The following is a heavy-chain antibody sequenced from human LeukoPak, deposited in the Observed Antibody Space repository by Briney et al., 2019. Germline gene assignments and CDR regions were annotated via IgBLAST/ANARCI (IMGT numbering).Heavy chain of an antibody. CDR1: GGSIRSYY. CDR2: IYYSGST. Sequence: SETLSLTCTVSGGSIRSYYWSWIRQPPGKGLEWIGYIYYSGSTNYNPSLKSRVSISVDTSKNQFSLKLSSVTAADTAVYYCARTGSSVTILDPFDHWGQGTLVTVSS. CDR3: ARTGSSVTILDPFDH. V-gene: IGHV4-59*01. D-gene: IGHD4-17*01. J-gene: IGHJ4*02.